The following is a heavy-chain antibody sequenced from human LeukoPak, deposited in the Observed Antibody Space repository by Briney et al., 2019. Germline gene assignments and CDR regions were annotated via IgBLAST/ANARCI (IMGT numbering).Heavy chain of an antibody. CDR2: IYHSGST. J-gene: IGHJ4*02. V-gene: IGHV4-38-2*01. D-gene: IGHD5-18*01. CDR3: ARLESIGTDMVTGKYFDY. CDR1: GYSITSGYY. Sequence: TSETLSLTCALSGYSITSGYYWGWIRQPPGKGLEWIGTIYHSGSTYYNPSLKSRVTISVDTSKSQFSLKLSPVTAATTPVYHCARLESIGTDMVTGKYFDYWGQGTLPSVSS.